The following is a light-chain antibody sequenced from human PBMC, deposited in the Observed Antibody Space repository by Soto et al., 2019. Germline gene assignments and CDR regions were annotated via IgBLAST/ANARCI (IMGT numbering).Light chain of an antibody. CDR3: QQYHIHST. CDR1: ESINIW. CDR2: KAS. Sequence: DIQMTQSPSTLSASVGDRVTITCRASESINIWLAWFQPKPGKAPKLLISKASTLESGVPSRFSGSGSGTEFTLTISSLQPDDFATYHCQQYHIHSTFGQGTKVE. V-gene: IGKV1-5*03. J-gene: IGKJ1*01.